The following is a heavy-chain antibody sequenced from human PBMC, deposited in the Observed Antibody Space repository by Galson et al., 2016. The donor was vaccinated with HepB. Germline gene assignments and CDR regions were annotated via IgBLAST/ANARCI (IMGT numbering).Heavy chain of an antibody. CDR2: ISYDRSNN. CDR3: AKDRDHFGDYVFDY. D-gene: IGHD4-17*01. CDR1: GFTFSTYG. V-gene: IGHV3-30*18. J-gene: IGHJ4*02. Sequence: SLRLSCAASGFTFSTYGMHWVRQAPGKGLEWVAVISYDRSNNNYAASVKGRFTISRDNSKNTLYLEMTSLRADDTALYYCAKDRDHFGDYVFDYWGQGTLVTVSS.